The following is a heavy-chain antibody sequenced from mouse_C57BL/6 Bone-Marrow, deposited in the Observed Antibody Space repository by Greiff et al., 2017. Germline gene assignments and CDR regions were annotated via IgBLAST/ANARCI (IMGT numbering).Heavy chain of an antibody. Sequence: QVQLQQPGAELVKPGASVKMSCKASGYTFTSYWITWVKQRPGQGLEWIGDIYPGSGSTNYNEKFKSKATLTVDTSSSTAYMQLSSLTSEDSAVYYCARCYYDYGAMDYWGQGTSVTVSS. CDR1: GYTFTSYW. CDR2: IYPGSGST. CDR3: ARCYYDYGAMDY. D-gene: IGHD2-4*01. J-gene: IGHJ4*01. V-gene: IGHV1-55*01.